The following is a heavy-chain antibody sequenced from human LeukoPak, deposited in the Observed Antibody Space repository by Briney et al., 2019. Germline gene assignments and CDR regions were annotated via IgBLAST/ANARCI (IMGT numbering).Heavy chain of an antibody. CDR2: IYHSGST. D-gene: IGHD2-2*02. CDR3: ARVGQYCSSTSCYIGWFDP. J-gene: IGHJ5*02. CDR1: DGSISSGGYS. Sequence: PSETLSLTCAVSDGSISSGGYSWSWIRQPPGKGLEWIGYIYHSGSTYYNPSLKSRVTISVDRSKNQFSLKLSSVTAADTAVYYCARVGQYCSSTSCYIGWFDPWGQGTLVTVSS. V-gene: IGHV4-30-2*01.